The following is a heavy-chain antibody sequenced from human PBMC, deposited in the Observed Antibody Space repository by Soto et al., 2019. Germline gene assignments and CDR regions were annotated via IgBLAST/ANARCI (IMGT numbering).Heavy chain of an antibody. CDR3: ARHRDYYDSSGYYSPYYYYGMDV. D-gene: IGHD3-22*01. Sequence: SETLSLTCTVSGGSISSSSYYWGWIRQPPGKGLEWIGSIYYSGSTYYNPSLKSRVTISVDTSENQFSLKLSSVTAADTAVYYCARHRDYYDSSGYYSPYYYYGMDVWGQGTTGTSP. V-gene: IGHV4-39*01. CDR1: GGSISSSSYY. J-gene: IGHJ6*02. CDR2: IYYSGST.